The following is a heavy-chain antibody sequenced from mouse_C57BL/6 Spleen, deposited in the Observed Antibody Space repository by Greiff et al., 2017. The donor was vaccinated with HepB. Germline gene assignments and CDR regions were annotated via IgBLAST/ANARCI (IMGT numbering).Heavy chain of an antibody. CDR1: GYTFTSYW. CDR3: ARKRKVYYDPLDY. J-gene: IGHJ2*01. V-gene: IGHV1-55*01. CDR2: IYPGSGST. D-gene: IGHD2-4*01. Sequence: VKLMESGAELVKPGASVKMSCKASGYTFTSYWITWVKQRPGQGLEWIGDIYPGSGSTNYNEKFKSKATLTVDTSSSTAYMQLSSLTSEDSAVYYCARKRKVYYDPLDYWGQGTTLTVSS.